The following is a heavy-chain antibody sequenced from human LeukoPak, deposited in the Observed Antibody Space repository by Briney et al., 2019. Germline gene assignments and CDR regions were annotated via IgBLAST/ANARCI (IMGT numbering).Heavy chain of an antibody. J-gene: IGHJ4*02. CDR2: IWYDGSNK. CDR3: AKDRKADYYFGY. D-gene: IGHD2-21*02. V-gene: IGHV3-33*06. Sequence: PGGSLRLSCAASGFTFSSYGMHWVRQAPGKGLEWVAVIWYDGSNKYYADSVKGRFTISRDNSKNTLYLQMNSLRAEDTAVYYCAKDRKADYYFGYWGQGTLVTVSS. CDR1: GFTFSSYG.